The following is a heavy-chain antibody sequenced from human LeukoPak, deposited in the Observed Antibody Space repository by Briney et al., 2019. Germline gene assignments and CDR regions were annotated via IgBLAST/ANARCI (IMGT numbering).Heavy chain of an antibody. J-gene: IGHJ3*02. D-gene: IGHD4-23*01. Sequence: GGSLRLSCAASGFTFSSYWMHWVRQAPGKGLVWVSRINSDGSSTSYADSVKGRLTISRDNAKNTLYLQMNNLRAEDTAVYYCSSGNSHAFDIWGQGTMVTVSS. CDR2: INSDGSST. CDR3: SSGNSHAFDI. CDR1: GFTFSSYW. V-gene: IGHV3-74*01.